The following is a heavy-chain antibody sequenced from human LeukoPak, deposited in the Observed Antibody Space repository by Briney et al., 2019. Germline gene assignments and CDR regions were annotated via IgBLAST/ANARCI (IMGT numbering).Heavy chain of an antibody. Sequence: SVKVSCKASGGTFINYAISWVRQAPGQGLEWMGRIIPIFGTTNYAQKFQGRVTITTDESTSTAYMELSSLRSEDTAVYYCARGGEANYYDTSGYYLYYYWGQGTLVTVSS. J-gene: IGHJ4*02. V-gene: IGHV1-69*05. D-gene: IGHD3-22*01. CDR3: ARGGEANYYDTSGYYLYYY. CDR1: GGTFINYA. CDR2: IIPIFGTT.